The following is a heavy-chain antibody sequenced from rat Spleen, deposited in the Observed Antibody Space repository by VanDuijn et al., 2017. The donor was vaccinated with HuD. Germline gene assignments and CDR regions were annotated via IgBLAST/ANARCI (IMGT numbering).Heavy chain of an antibody. Sequence: EVQLVESGGGLVQPGRSLKLSCAASGFTFSNFGMAWVRQAPTEGLEWVAYISPGGGSTYHRDSVKGRFTISRDNAESTLYLQMDSLRSEDTATYYCTTDYGGYGDYWGQGVMVTVSP. CDR2: ISPGGGST. D-gene: IGHD1-11*01. CDR1: GFTFSNFG. J-gene: IGHJ2*01. CDR3: TTDYGGYGDY. V-gene: IGHV5-27*01.